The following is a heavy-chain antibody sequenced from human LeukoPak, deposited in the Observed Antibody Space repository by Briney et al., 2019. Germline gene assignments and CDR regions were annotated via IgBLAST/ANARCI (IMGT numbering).Heavy chain of an antibody. D-gene: IGHD6-13*01. CDR1: GTSISSYY. Sequence: SETLSLTCTVSGTSISSYYWTWIRQPPGKGLEWIGYIYYSGSTYYNPSLKSRVTISVDTSKNQFSLKLSSVTAADTAVYYCARAAAAGTRYWGQGTLVTVSS. CDR2: IYYSGST. V-gene: IGHV4-59*06. J-gene: IGHJ4*02. CDR3: ARAAAAGTRY.